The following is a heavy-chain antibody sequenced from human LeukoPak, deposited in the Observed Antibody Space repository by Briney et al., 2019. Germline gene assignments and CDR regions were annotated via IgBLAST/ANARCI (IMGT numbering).Heavy chain of an antibody. J-gene: IGHJ4*02. CDR2: ISGSGGST. V-gene: IGHV3-23*01. CDR3: AKHLGSVCAGGTCYYLDY. Sequence: GGSLRLSCAASGFTFSSYAMSWVRQAPGKGLEWVSAISGSGGSTYYADSVKGRFTISRDNSKNTLYLQMNSLRAEDTAVYYCAKHLGSVCAGGTCYYLDYWGQGTLVTVSS. D-gene: IGHD2-15*01. CDR1: GFTFSSYA.